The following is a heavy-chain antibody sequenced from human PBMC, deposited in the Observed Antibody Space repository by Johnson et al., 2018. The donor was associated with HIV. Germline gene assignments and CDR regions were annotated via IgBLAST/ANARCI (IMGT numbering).Heavy chain of an antibody. Sequence: LLVESGGVVVQPGGSLRLSCAASGFTFDDYTMHWVRQAPGKGLEWVSLISWDGGSTYYADSVKGRFTISRDNSKNTLYLQMNSLGAEDTAVYYCAREGAAAGPTDAFDIWGQGTMVTVSS. V-gene: IGHV3-43*01. D-gene: IGHD6-13*01. J-gene: IGHJ3*02. CDR2: ISWDGGST. CDR3: AREGAAAGPTDAFDI. CDR1: GFTFDDYT.